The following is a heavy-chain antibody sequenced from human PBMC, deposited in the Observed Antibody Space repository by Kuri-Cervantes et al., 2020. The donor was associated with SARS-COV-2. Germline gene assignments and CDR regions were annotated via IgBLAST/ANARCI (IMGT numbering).Heavy chain of an antibody. Sequence: ASVKVSCKASGCTFTGYYMHWVRQAPGQGLEWMGWINPNSGGTNYAQKFQGRVTMTRDTSISTAYMELSRLRSDDTAVYYCARDWAYVDPGYFDYWGQGTLVTVSS. CDR2: INPNSGGT. J-gene: IGHJ4*02. CDR1: GCTFTGYY. V-gene: IGHV1-2*02. D-gene: IGHD3-10*01. CDR3: ARDWAYVDPGYFDY.